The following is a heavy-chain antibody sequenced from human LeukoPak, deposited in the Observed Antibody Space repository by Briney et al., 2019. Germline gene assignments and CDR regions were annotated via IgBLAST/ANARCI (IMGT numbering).Heavy chain of an antibody. CDR2: ISYDGSNK. D-gene: IGHD3-22*01. Sequence: GGSLRLSCAASGFTFSSYAMHWVRQAPGKGLEWVAVISYDGSNKYYADSVKGRFTISRDNSKNTLYLQMNSLRAEDTAVYYCARLESSSGALGMDVWGQGTTVTVSS. J-gene: IGHJ6*02. CDR1: GFTFSSYA. CDR3: ARLESSSGALGMDV. V-gene: IGHV3-30*04.